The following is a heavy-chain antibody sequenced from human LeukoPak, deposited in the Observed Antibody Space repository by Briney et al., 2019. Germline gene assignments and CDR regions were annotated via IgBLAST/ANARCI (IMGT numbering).Heavy chain of an antibody. CDR1: GGSISSGGYS. V-gene: IGHV4-61*08. CDR3: ARVGGSSSPVGY. Sequence: SETLSLICAVSGGSISSGGYSWSWIRQPPGKGLEWIGYISYSGSTNYNPSLKSRVTISLDTSKNQFSLKLSSVTAADTAVYYCARVGGSSSPVGYWGQGTLVTVSS. D-gene: IGHD6-6*01. J-gene: IGHJ4*02. CDR2: ISYSGST.